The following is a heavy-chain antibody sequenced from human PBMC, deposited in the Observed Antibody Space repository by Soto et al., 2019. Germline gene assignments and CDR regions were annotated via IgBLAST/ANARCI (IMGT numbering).Heavy chain of an antibody. J-gene: IGHJ4*02. CDR3: ARGSDFWSGLTTYFDY. Sequence: QVQLVQSGAEVKKPGASVKVSCKASGYTFTNNGISWVRQAPGQGLEWMGWIGVDSGNTNYAQKFQGRVTMTTDTSTSTAYMELRSLRSGDTAVYYCARGSDFWSGLTTYFDYWGQGTLVTVS. D-gene: IGHD3-3*01. CDR1: GYTFTNNG. CDR2: IGVDSGNT. V-gene: IGHV1-18*01.